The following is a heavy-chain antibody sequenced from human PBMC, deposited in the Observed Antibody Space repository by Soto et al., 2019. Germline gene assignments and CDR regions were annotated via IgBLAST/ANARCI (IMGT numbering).Heavy chain of an antibody. CDR3: AKEEYRGSSFDH. CDR1: GFTFSRYG. CDR2: ISHDGNNR. D-gene: IGHD1-26*01. Sequence: VQLVESGGGVVQPGRSLRLSCAASGFTFSRYGMHWVRQAPGKGLEWVARISHDGNNRFYADSVKGRFTISRDNSKDTLYLQVNSLRPEDTAVFYRAKEEYRGSSFDHWGQGALVTVSS. J-gene: IGHJ4*02. V-gene: IGHV3-30*18.